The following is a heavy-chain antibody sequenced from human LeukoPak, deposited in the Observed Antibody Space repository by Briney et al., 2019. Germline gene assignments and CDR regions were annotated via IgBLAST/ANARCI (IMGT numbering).Heavy chain of an antibody. CDR2: IYYSGST. CDR3: ARDGPEYYYDSSGYYHDAFDI. V-gene: IGHV4-61*01. D-gene: IGHD3-22*01. CDR1: GASVSSGSYY. J-gene: IGHJ3*02. Sequence: SETLSLTCNVSGASVSSGSYYWSWIRQPPGKELEWIGYIYYSGSTNYNPSLKSRVTISVDTSKNQFSLKLSSVTAADTAVYYCARDGPEYYYDSSGYYHDAFDIWGQGTMVTVSS.